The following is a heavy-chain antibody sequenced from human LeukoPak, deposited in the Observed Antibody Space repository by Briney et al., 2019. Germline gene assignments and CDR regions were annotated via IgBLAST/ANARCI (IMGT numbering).Heavy chain of an antibody. J-gene: IGHJ4*02. CDR2: INHSGST. D-gene: IGHD3-22*01. V-gene: IGHV4-34*01. Sequence: PSETLSLTCAVYGGSFSGYYWSWIRQPPGKGLEWIGEINHSGSTNYNPSLKSRVTISVDTSKNQFSLKLSSVTAADTAVYYCARDSSGYLFDYWVQGTLVTVSS. CDR1: GGSFSGYY. CDR3: ARDSSGYLFDY.